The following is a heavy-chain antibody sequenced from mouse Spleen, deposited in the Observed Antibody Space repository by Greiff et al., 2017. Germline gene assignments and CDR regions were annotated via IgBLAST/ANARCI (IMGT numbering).Heavy chain of an antibody. CDR3: ARGRNGFAY. Sequence: QVQLKESGAQLMKPGASVKLSCKTTGYTFTGYWIEWIKQRPGHGLEWIGAIFPGSGNIDFNEKFKGKATFTEDTSSTTAFMQLSSLTTEDSAIYYCARGRNGFAYWGQGTLVTVSA. CDR2: IFPGSGNI. J-gene: IGHJ3*01. CDR1: GYTFTGYW. V-gene: IGHV1-9*01.